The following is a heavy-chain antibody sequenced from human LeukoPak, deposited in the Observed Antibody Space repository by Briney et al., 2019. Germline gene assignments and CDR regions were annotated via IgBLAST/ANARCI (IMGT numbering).Heavy chain of an antibody. D-gene: IGHD3-22*01. CDR3: AKDIYYDSSGSPGY. V-gene: IGHV3-9*01. Sequence: SGGSLRLSCAASGFTFDDYAMHWVRQAPGKGLEWVSGISWNSGSIGYADSVKGRFTISRDNAKNSLYLQMNSLRAEDTALYYCAKDIYYDSSGSPGYWGQGTLVTVSS. CDR1: GFTFDDYA. CDR2: ISWNSGSI. J-gene: IGHJ4*02.